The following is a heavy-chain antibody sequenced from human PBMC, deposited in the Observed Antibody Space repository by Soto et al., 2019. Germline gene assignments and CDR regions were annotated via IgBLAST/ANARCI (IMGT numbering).Heavy chain of an antibody. CDR1: GYTFTSYG. Sequence: GASVKVSCKASGYTFTSYGISWVRQAPGQGLEWMGWISAYNGDTNYAQKLQGRVTMTTDTSTGTAYMELRSLRSDDTAVYYCARVKGSGYHNWFDPWGQGTLVTVSS. CDR2: ISAYNGDT. D-gene: IGHD3-22*01. V-gene: IGHV1-18*01. CDR3: ARVKGSGYHNWFDP. J-gene: IGHJ5*02.